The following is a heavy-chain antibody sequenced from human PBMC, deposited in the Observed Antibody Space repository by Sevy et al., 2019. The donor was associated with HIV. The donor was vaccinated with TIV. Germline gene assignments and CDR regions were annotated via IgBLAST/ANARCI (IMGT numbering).Heavy chain of an antibody. Sequence: GGSLRLSCTASGFPFSSYEMNWVRQAPGKGLEWVSYITNSGSTKYYSDSVKGRFTISRDTAKNSLYLQMNNLRAEDTAVYYCARDLPPSATTVAHFDYWGRGTLVTVSS. CDR1: GFPFSSYE. V-gene: IGHV3-48*03. CDR2: ITNSGSTK. CDR3: ARDLPPSATTVAHFDY. J-gene: IGHJ4*02. D-gene: IGHD4-17*01.